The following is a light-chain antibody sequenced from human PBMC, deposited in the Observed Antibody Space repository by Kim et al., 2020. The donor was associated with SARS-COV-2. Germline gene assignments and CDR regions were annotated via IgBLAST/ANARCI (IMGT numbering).Light chain of an antibody. CDR1: QSVSGW. Sequence: ASVGDRVTISCRASQSVSGWLAWYQQKPGRAPKVLIYYAFNLESGVPSRFSGSGSGTEFTLTISSLRPDDFATYYCQQYDSYPWTFGQGTKVDIK. CDR2: YAF. J-gene: IGKJ1*01. CDR3: QQYDSYPWT. V-gene: IGKV1-5*01.